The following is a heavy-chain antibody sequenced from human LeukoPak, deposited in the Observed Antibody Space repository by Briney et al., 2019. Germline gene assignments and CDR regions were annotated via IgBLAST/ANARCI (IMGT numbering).Heavy chain of an antibody. D-gene: IGHD2-15*01. CDR1: GYSFTSYW. J-gene: IGHJ5*02. Sequence: PGGSLKISCKGSGYSFTSYWISWVRQMPGKGLEWMGRIDPSDSYTNYSPSFQGHVTISADKSISTAYLQWSSLKASDTAMYYCATLGYCSGGSCYFDWFDPWGQGTLVTVSS. V-gene: IGHV5-10-1*01. CDR2: IDPSDSYT. CDR3: ATLGYCSGGSCYFDWFDP.